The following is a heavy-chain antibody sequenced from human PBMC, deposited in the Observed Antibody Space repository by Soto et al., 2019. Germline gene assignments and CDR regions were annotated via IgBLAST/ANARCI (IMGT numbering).Heavy chain of an antibody. V-gene: IGHV3-30-3*01. Sequence: QVQLVESGGGVVQPGRSLRLSCAASGFTFSSYAMHWVRQAPGKGLEWVAVISYDGSNEYYADSVKGRFTISRDNSKNTLYLQMNSLRAEDTAVYYCARDYGDYGLDYWGQGTLVTVSS. CDR2: ISYDGSNE. CDR1: GFTFSSYA. J-gene: IGHJ4*02. D-gene: IGHD4-17*01. CDR3: ARDYGDYGLDY.